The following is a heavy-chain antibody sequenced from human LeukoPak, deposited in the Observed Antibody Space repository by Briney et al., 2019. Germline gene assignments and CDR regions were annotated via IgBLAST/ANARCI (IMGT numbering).Heavy chain of an antibody. J-gene: IGHJ5*02. V-gene: IGHV3-23*01. Sequence: GGSLRLSCAASGFIFSSYAMSWVRQAPGKGLEWVAGVSGSGAYTYYADSVKGRFTISRDDSKNTLYLQMNSLRVEDTAVYYCAKDRGVLAAITGNWFDPWGQGTLVTVSS. D-gene: IGHD3-10*01. CDR2: VSGSGAYT. CDR3: AKDRGVLAAITGNWFDP. CDR1: GFIFSSYA.